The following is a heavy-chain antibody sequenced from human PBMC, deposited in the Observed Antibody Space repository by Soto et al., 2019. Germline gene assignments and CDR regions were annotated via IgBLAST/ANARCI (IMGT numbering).Heavy chain of an antibody. Sequence: QVQLVQSGAEVKKPGASVKVSCKASGYTFTSYGISWVRQAPGQGLEWMGWISAYNGNTNYAQKLQGRATMTTDTSASTAYMELRSLRSDDTAVYYCARGPPSYYDSSGYYKYFDYWGQGTLVTVSS. CDR2: ISAYNGNT. J-gene: IGHJ4*02. D-gene: IGHD3-22*01. CDR3: ARGPPSYYDSSGYYKYFDY. V-gene: IGHV1-18*01. CDR1: GYTFTSYG.